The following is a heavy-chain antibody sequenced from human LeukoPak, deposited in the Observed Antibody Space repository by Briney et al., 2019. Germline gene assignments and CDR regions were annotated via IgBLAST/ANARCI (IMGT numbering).Heavy chain of an antibody. CDR1: GYTFTGYY. Sequence: GASVKVSCKASGYTFTGYYIHWVRQAPGQGLEWMGWINPNSGGTNYAQKFQGRVTMTRDTSISTAYMELSRLRSDDTAVYYCARGDFWSGYYEYFQHWGQGTLVTVSS. CDR3: ARGDFWSGYYEYFQH. CDR2: INPNSGGT. D-gene: IGHD3-3*01. J-gene: IGHJ1*01. V-gene: IGHV1-2*02.